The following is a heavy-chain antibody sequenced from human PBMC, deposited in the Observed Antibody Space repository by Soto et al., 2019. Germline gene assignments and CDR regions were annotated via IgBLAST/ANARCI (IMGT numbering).Heavy chain of an antibody. CDR3: ASIYLLLEWFPRRANYDILTGYPDAFDI. D-gene: IGHD3-9*01. V-gene: IGHV3-48*01. J-gene: IGHJ3*02. CDR1: GFTFSSYS. CDR2: ISSSSSTI. Sequence: GGSLRLSCAASGFTFSSYSMNWVRQAPGKGLEWVSYISSSSSTIYYADSVKGRFTISRDNAKNSLYLQMNSLRAEDTAVYYCASIYLLLEWFPRRANYDILTGYPDAFDIWGQGTMVTVSS.